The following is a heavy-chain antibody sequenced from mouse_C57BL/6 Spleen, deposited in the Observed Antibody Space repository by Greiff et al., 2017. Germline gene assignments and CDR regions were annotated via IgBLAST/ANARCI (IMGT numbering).Heavy chain of an antibody. V-gene: IGHV1-22*01. D-gene: IGHD3-2*02. CDR3: AKEGRQLRLVFAY. J-gene: IGHJ3*01. CDR2: INPNNGGT. CDR1: GYTFTDYN. Sequence: EVQLQESGPELVKPGASVKMSCKASGYTFTDYNMHWVKQSHGKSLEWIGYINPNNGGTSYNQKFKGKATLTVNKSSSTAYMELRSLTSEDSAVYYCAKEGRQLRLVFAYWGQGTLVTVSA.